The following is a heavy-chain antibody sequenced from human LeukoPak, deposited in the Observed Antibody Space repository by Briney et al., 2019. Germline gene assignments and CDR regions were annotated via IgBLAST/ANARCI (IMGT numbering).Heavy chain of an antibody. Sequence: ASVKVSCKASGYTFTSYGISWVRQAPGQGLEWMGWISAYNGSTNYAQKLQGRVTMTTDTSTSTAYMELRSLRSDDTAVYYCAREHNCSSTSCYFNWFDPWGQGTLVTVSS. J-gene: IGHJ5*02. D-gene: IGHD2-2*01. CDR1: GYTFTSYG. CDR2: ISAYNGST. V-gene: IGHV1-18*01. CDR3: AREHNCSSTSCYFNWFDP.